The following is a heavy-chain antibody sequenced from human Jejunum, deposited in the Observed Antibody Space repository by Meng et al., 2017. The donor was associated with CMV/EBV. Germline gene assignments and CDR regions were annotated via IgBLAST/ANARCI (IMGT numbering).Heavy chain of an antibody. J-gene: IGHJ4*02. CDR3: AREGDNPFDY. CDR1: GGSISSGDVY. V-gene: IGHV4-30-4*08. Sequence: QVHLHESGPGLVKPSQTLSLTCTVSGGSISSGDVYWSSILQPPWKGLEWIGYIYYSGSTYYNPSLKSRVTISVDTSKNQFSLKLSSVTAADTAVYYCAREGDNPFDYWGQGTLVTVSS. D-gene: IGHD2-21*02. CDR2: IYYSGST.